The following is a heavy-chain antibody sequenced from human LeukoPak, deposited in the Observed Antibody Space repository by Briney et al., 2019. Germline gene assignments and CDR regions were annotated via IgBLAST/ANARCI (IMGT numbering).Heavy chain of an antibody. CDR2: ISSSSSYI. CDR1: GFTFSSHS. J-gene: IGHJ4*02. V-gene: IGHV3-21*01. D-gene: IGHD5-24*01. Sequence: PGGSLRLLCAASGFTFSSHSMKWVRQAPGEGLEWVSSISSSSSYIYYADSVKGRFTIYRDNAKNSLYLQMNSLRSADTAVYYCASSSRDGYNYRDYWGQGTLVTVSS. CDR3: ASSSRDGYNYRDY.